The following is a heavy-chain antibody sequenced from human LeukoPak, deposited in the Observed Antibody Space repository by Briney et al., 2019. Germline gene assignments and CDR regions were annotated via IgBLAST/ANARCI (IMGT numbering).Heavy chain of an antibody. CDR1: GFTFSSYS. D-gene: IGHD2-8*01. CDR2: ISSSSYI. J-gene: IGHJ4*02. Sequence: GGSLRLSCAASGFTFSSYSMNWVRQAPGKGLEWVSSISSSSYIYYADSMKGRFTISRANAKNSLYLQMNSLRAEDTAVYYCARGGLYLTDYWGQGTLVTVSS. CDR3: ARGGLYLTDY. V-gene: IGHV3-21*01.